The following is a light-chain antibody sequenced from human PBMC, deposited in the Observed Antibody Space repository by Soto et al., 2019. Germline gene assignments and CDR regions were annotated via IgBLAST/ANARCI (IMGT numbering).Light chain of an antibody. CDR2: EVR. CDR1: SSDVGGYNY. CDR3: SSYGGNNNLL. V-gene: IGLV2-8*01. J-gene: IGLJ2*01. Sequence: QSVLTQPPSASGSPEQSVTISCTGTSSDVGGYNYVSWYQQHPGKAPKLIIYEVRQRPSGVPDRFSGSKSGNTASLTVSGLQADDEADYYCSSYGGNNNLLFGGGTKLTVL.